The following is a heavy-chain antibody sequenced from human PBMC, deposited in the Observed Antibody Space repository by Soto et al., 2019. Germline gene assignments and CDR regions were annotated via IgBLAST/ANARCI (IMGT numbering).Heavy chain of an antibody. V-gene: IGHV4-59*01. J-gene: IGHJ5*02. CDR2: IYYSGST. CDR3: ARTSITIFGVPKGWFDP. D-gene: IGHD3-3*01. CDR1: GGSISSYY. Sequence: SETLSLTCTVSGGSISSYYWSWIRQPPGKGLEWIGYIYYSGSTNYNPSLKSRVTISVDTSKNQFSLKLSSVTAADTAVYYCARTSITIFGVPKGWFDPWGQGTLVTVSS.